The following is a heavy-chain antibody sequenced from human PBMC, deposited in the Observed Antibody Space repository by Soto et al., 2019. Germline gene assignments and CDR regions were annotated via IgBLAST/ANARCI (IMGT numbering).Heavy chain of an antibody. D-gene: IGHD6-19*01. V-gene: IGHV1-69*01. CDR1: GGTFSIYS. CDR2: IIPMFGAP. Sequence: QVQLVQSGAEVKKPGSSVKVSCQASGGTFSIYSINWVRQAPGQGLEWMGGIIPMFGAPNYAQKFQGRVTMTADETTSTAYMELSSLTSADTAVYFCAGAFRQWLEKAGFDYWGQGTRVTVSS. CDR3: AGAFRQWLEKAGFDY. J-gene: IGHJ4*02.